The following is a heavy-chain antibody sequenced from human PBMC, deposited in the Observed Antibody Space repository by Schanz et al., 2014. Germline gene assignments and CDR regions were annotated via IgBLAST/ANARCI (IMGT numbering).Heavy chain of an antibody. CDR2: ISRDGTTS. D-gene: IGHD7-27*01. J-gene: IGHJ3*02. CDR1: GFTFSVYW. V-gene: IGHV3-11*01. Sequence: VQLVESGGGLVQPGGSLRLSCAASGFTFSVYWMHWVPQPPGKGLEWLSYISRDGTTSYYADSVKGRFTISRDNAKNSLYLEMTSLRGEDTAVYYCARENLNWEAFDIWGQGTVVTVSS. CDR3: ARENLNWEAFDI.